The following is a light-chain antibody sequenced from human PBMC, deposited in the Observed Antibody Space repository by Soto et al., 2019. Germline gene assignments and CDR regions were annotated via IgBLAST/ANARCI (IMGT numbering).Light chain of an antibody. CDR2: AAS. CDR3: QQSYTTPQSWT. Sequence: DLQMTQSPSSLSASVGDRVTITCRASQSISTFLNWYQQKPGKAPKLLIYAASTLQSGVPSGFSGSGSGTDFALTISSLQPEDFATYFCQQSYTTPQSWTVGQGTKVEIK. CDR1: QSISTF. V-gene: IGKV1-39*01. J-gene: IGKJ1*01.